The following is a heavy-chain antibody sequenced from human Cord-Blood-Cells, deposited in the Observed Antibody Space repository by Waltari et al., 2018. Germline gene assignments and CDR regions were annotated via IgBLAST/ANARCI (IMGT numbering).Heavy chain of an antibody. CDR3: ASLNYYYYYGMDV. CDR1: GGSFSGYY. J-gene: IGHJ6*02. V-gene: IGHV4-34*01. CDR2: INHSGST. Sequence: QVQLQQWGAGLLKPSETLSLTCAVYGGSFSGYYWSWIRQPPGKGLEWIGEINHSGSTTYNPSLKSRDTISVDTSKNQFSLKLSSVTAADTAVYYCASLNYYYYYGMDVWGQGTTVTVSS.